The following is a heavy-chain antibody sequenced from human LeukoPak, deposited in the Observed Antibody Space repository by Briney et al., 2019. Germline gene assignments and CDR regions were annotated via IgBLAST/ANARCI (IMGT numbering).Heavy chain of an antibody. J-gene: IGHJ4*02. Sequence: SETLSLTCTVSGGSISSYYWSWIRQPPGKGLEWIGYIYYSGSTNYNPSLKSRVTISVDTSKNQFSLKLSSVTAADTAVYYCARATKTTCLDYWGQGTLVTVSS. D-gene: IGHD4-17*01. CDR2: IYYSGST. V-gene: IGHV4-59*01. CDR3: ARATKTTCLDY. CDR1: GGSISSYY.